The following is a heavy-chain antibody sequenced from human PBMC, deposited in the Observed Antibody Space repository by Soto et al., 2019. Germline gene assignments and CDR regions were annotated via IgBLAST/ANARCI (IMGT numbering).Heavy chain of an antibody. D-gene: IGHD3-10*01. V-gene: IGHV1-8*01. CDR3: ARARVSEAFDI. CDR2: MNPISGNT. J-gene: IGHJ3*02. CDR1: GYTFTSYD. Sequence: QVQLVQSGAEVKKPGASVKVSCKASGYTFTSYDINWVRQATGQGLEWMGWMNPISGNTGYAQKFQGRVTMTRNTSISTAYLELSSLRAEDTAVYYCARARVSEAFDIWGQRTMVTGSS.